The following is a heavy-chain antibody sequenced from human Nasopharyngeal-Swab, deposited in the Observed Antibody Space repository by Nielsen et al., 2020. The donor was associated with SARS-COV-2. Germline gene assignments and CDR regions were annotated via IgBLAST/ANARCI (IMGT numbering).Heavy chain of an antibody. D-gene: IGHD3-3*01. J-gene: IGHJ5*02. CDR2: INHSGST. V-gene: IGHV4-34*01. Sequence: SQTLSLTCAVYGGSFSGYYWSWIRQPPGKGLEWIGEINHSGSTNYNPSLKSRVTISVDTSKNQFSLKLSSVTAADTAVYYCARLAAPYYDFWSGYYGVYGWFDPWGQGTLVTVSS. CDR1: GGSFSGYY. CDR3: ARLAAPYYDFWSGYYGVYGWFDP.